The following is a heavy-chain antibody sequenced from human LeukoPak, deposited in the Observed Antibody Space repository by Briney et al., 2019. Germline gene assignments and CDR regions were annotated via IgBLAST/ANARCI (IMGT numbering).Heavy chain of an antibody. J-gene: IGHJ4*02. CDR2: INSDGSST. CDR3: ARDRVARGGDTAMTYFDY. Sequence: GGSLRLSCAASGFTFSSYWVHWVRQAPGKGLVWVSRINSDGSSTSYADSVKGRFTISRDNAKNTLYLQMNSLRAEDTAVYYCARDRVARGGDTAMTYFDYWGQGTLVTVSS. D-gene: IGHD5-18*01. CDR1: GFTFSSYW. V-gene: IGHV3-74*01.